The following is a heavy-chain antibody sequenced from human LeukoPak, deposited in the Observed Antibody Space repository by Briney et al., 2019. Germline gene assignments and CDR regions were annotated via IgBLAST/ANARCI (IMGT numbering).Heavy chain of an antibody. J-gene: IGHJ4*02. CDR1: GYSISSGYY. Sequence: SETLSLTCTVSGYSISSGYYWGWIRQPPGKGLEWIGSIYHSGSTYYNPSLKSRVTISVDTSKNQFSLKLSSVTAANTAVYYCARPSLGLPAAFFDYWGQGTLVTVS. CDR2: IYHSGST. CDR3: ARPSLGLPAAFFDY. V-gene: IGHV4-38-2*02. D-gene: IGHD2-2*01.